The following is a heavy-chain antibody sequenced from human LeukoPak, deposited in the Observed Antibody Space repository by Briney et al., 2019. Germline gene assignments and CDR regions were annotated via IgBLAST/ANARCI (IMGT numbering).Heavy chain of an antibody. Sequence: ASVKVSCKASGGTFSSYAISWVRQAPGQGLEWMGGIIPIFGTANYAQKFQGRVTITADESTSTAYMELSSLRSEDTAVYYCARGIVANDYYYYMDVWGKGTTVTVSS. D-gene: IGHD5-12*01. J-gene: IGHJ6*03. V-gene: IGHV1-69*13. CDR3: ARGIVANDYYYYMDV. CDR2: IIPIFGTA. CDR1: GGTFSSYA.